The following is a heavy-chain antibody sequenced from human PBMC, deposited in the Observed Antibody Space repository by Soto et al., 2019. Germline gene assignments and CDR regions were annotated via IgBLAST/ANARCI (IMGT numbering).Heavy chain of an antibody. Sequence: PGGSLRLSCAASGFTFSSYGMHWVRQAPGKGLEWVAVIWYDGSNKYYADSVKGRFTISRDNSKNTLYLQMNSLRAEDTAVYYCARDGASWIFWDSSCYMDVWGKGTTV. V-gene: IGHV3-33*01. CDR1: GFTFSSYG. CDR3: ARDGASWIFWDSSCYMDV. J-gene: IGHJ6*03. CDR2: IWYDGSNK. D-gene: IGHD2-2*01.